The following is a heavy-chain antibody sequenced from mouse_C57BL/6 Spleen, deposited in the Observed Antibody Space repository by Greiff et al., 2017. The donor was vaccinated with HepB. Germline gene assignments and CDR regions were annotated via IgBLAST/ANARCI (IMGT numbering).Heavy chain of an antibody. CDR3: AREDLGYYYGSPWFAY. CDR1: GYTFTDYN. D-gene: IGHD1-1*01. CDR2: INPNNGGT. J-gene: IGHJ3*01. V-gene: IGHV1-22*01. Sequence: VQLQQSGPELVKPGASVKMSCKASGYTFTDYNMHWVKQSHGKSLEWIGYINPNNGGTSYNQKFKGKATLTVNKYSSTAYMELRSLTSEDSAVYYCAREDLGYYYGSPWFAYWGQGTLVTVSA.